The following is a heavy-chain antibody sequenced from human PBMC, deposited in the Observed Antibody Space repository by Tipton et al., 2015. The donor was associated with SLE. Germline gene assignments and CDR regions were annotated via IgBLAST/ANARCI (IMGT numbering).Heavy chain of an antibody. J-gene: IGHJ6*03. V-gene: IGHV4-59*01. CDR1: GGSISGYY. D-gene: IGHD1-1*01. Sequence: TLSLTCTVSGGSISGYYWTWIRQPPGKGLQWIGYIYYSGSTNYNPSLKSRVTISVDTSKNQFSLKLSSVTAADTAVYYCARMGWNDLIYYYDYMDVWGKGTTVTVAS. CDR3: ARMGWNDLIYYYDYMDV. CDR2: IYYSGST.